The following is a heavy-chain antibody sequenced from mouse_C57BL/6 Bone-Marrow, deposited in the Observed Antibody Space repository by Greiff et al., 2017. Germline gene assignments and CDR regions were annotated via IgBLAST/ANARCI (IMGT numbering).Heavy chain of an antibody. CDR1: GYTFTSYD. CDR3: ARYYYSNYGFAY. J-gene: IGHJ3*01. CDR2: IYPRDGST. V-gene: IGHV1-85*01. D-gene: IGHD2-5*01. Sequence: QVQLKQSGPELVKPGASVKLSCKASGYTFTSYDINWVQQRPGQGLEWIGWIYPRDGSTTYNEKFNGKATLTVDTSSSTAYMELHSLTSEDSAVYFCARYYYSNYGFAYWGQGTLVTVSA.